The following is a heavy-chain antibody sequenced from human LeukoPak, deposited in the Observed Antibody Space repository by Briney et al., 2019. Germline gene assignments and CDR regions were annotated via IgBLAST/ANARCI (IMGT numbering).Heavy chain of an antibody. CDR2: ISWNSGSI. CDR1: GXTFDDYA. CDR3: AKDILGVGATIDY. V-gene: IGHV3-9*01. J-gene: IGHJ4*02. D-gene: IGHD1-26*01. Sequence: LRLSXAXSGXTFDDYAMHWVRQAPGKGLEWVSGISWNSGSIGYADSVKGRFTISRDNAKNSLYLQMNSLRAEDTALYYCAKDILGVGATIDYWGQGTLVTVSS.